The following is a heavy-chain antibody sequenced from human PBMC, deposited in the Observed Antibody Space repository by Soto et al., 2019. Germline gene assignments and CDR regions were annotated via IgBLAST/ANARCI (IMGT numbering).Heavy chain of an antibody. CDR3: AKQQQLVGYYYYGMDV. D-gene: IGHD6-13*01. J-gene: IGHJ6*02. CDR2: ISSSSSYT. CDR1: GFTFSDYY. Sequence: VGSLRLSCAASGFTFSDYYMSWIRQAPGKGLEWVSYISSSSSYTNYADSVKGRFTISRDNAKNSLYLQMNSLRAEDTAVYYCAKQQQLVGYYYYGMDVWGQGTTVTVSS. V-gene: IGHV3-11*06.